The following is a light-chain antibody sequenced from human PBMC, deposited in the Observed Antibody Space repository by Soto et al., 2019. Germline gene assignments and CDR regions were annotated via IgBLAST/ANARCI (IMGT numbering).Light chain of an antibody. V-gene: IGKV1-5*01. CDR2: DAS. CDR1: QSISSW. Sequence: DIQMTQSPSTLSASVGDRVTITCRASQSISSWLAWYQQKPGKAPKVLIYDASSLESGVPPRFSGSGSGTEFTLTISSLQPDDFATYYCQQYNSYSGTFGQGTKVDI. CDR3: QQYNSYSGT. J-gene: IGKJ1*01.